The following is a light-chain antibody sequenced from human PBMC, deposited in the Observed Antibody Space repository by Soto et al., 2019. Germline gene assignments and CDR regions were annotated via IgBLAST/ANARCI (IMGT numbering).Light chain of an antibody. J-gene: IGKJ2*01. V-gene: IGKV1-9*01. CDR1: RGIASS. Sequence: IQFTQSPSSLSASVGDRVTITCRASRGIASSLAWYQQKPGKDPKLLIYAASTLQIGVPSRFSGSGSETYFTLTISRLQPEDFATYYCQHLHTFPFTFGHGTKLEIK. CDR2: AAS. CDR3: QHLHTFPFT.